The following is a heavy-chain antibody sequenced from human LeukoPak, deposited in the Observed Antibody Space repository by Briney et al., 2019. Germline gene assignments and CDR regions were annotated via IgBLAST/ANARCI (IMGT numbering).Heavy chain of an antibody. V-gene: IGHV3-48*01. CDR2: ISTGGDTI. CDR3: ARGPPLFDP. J-gene: IGHJ5*02. Sequence: GASLRLSCAVSGFTVSDYSMSSVRQPPAKGLEWISYISTGGDTIYYADSVKCRFTISNDNAKKSLYLQTNSLRAEDTAVYYCARGPPLFDPWGQGTLVTVSS. CDR1: GFTVSDYS.